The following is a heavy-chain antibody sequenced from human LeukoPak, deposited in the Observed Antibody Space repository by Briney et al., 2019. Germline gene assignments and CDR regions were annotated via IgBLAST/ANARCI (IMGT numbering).Heavy chain of an antibody. V-gene: IGHV3-66*01. CDR3: ARMYSSSHFDF. D-gene: IGHD6-13*01. CDR1: GFTVSNNY. J-gene: IGHJ4*02. Sequence: GGSLRLSCAASGFTVSNNYMTWVRQAPGKGLEWVSVIHSDATTYYADSVKSRFTISRDISKNTLYLQMNSLRAEDTAVYYCARMYSSSHFDFWGQGTLVTVSS. CDR2: IHSDATT.